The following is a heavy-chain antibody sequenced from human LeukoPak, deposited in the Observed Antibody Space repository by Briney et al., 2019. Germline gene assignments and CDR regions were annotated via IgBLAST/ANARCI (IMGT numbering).Heavy chain of an antibody. CDR1: GFTFSNYA. CDR3: AKNSYDYYYYAMDV. Sequence: GGSLRLSCAASGFTFSNYAMTGVRQAPGKGLEWVSVISGSCGSTYYADSVKGRVTISRDTSKSTVYLEVSSQRSEDTAIYYCAKNSYDYYYYAMDVWGQGTTVTVSS. CDR2: ISGSCGST. V-gene: IGHV3-23*01. D-gene: IGHD5-18*01. J-gene: IGHJ6*02.